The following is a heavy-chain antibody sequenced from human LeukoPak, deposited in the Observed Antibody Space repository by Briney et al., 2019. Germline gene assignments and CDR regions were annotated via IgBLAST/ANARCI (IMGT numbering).Heavy chain of an antibody. D-gene: IGHD1-26*01. CDR1: GVTVSGSY. CDR3: VRVRYSGSWFPVPNFDC. Sequence: GGSLRLSCAASGVTVSGSYMSWVRQAPGKGLEWVSVVYTSGDTYYADSVKGRFTISRDSSKNTLYLQMNTLRTEDTAVYYCVRVRYSGSWFPVPNFDCWGQGTLVTVSS. V-gene: IGHV3-66*01. CDR2: VYTSGDT. J-gene: IGHJ4*02.